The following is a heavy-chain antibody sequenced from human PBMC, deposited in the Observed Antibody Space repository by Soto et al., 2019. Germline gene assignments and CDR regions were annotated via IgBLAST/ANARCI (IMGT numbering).Heavy chain of an antibody. CDR3: ARGNWNFDS. CDR1: GGSVSSGGYY. Sequence: QLQLQESGPGLVKPSETLSLICNVSGGSVSSGGYYWAWIRQPPGKGLEWIASIHYSGISYYTPSLKSKLLISLDTSKNQFSLNLNSVTAADTAVYYCARGNWNFDSWGQGTLVTVSS. J-gene: IGHJ4*02. V-gene: IGHV4-39*01. CDR2: IHYSGIS. D-gene: IGHD3-3*01.